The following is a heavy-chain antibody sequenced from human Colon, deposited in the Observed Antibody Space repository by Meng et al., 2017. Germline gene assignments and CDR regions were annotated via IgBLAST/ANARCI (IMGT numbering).Heavy chain of an antibody. Sequence: SVTVSFQTSGYTFTSHYIHWVRQAPGQGLEWMGIINPNSGSTSYAQKFQGRLTMTRDTSTSTVYMEVSSLRSEDTAVYYCARDYSAAETSWWLDPWGQGTLVTVSS. CDR2: INPNSGST. D-gene: IGHD2-21*01. CDR3: ARDYSAAETSWWLDP. J-gene: IGHJ5*02. CDR1: GYTFTSHY. V-gene: IGHV1-46*01.